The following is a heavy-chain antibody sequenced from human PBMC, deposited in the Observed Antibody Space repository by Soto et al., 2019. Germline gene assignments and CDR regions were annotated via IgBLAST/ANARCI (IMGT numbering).Heavy chain of an antibody. CDR2: ISAYNGNT. CDR1: GYTFTSYG. J-gene: IGHJ4*02. Sequence: ASVKVSCKASGYTFTSYGISWVRQAPGQGLEWMGWISAYNGNTNYAQKLQGRVTMTTDTSTSTAYMELRSLRSDDTAVYYCARGGYSGYDNYYFDYWGQGNLVTVSS. D-gene: IGHD5-12*01. V-gene: IGHV1-18*01. CDR3: ARGGYSGYDNYYFDY.